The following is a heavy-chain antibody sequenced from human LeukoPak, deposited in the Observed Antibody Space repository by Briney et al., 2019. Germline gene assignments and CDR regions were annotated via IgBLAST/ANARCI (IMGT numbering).Heavy chain of an antibody. D-gene: IGHD3-3*01. J-gene: IGHJ4*02. CDR1: GCSFTSYW. V-gene: IGHV5-51*01. Sequence: PGEALKISFKGSGCSFTSYWIGWVRQMSGKGLEWMGIIYPGDSDTRYSPSFQGQVTISADKSISTAYLQWSSLKASDTAMYYCARTYYDFWSGYYTPFDYWGQGTLVTVSS. CDR2: IYPGDSDT. CDR3: ARTYYDFWSGYYTPFDY.